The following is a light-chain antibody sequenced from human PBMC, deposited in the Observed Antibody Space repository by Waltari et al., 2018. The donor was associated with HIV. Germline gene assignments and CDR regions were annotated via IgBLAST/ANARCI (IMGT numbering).Light chain of an antibody. Sequence: QSALTQPPSVSGSPGQSVTISCTGSTSDVGSYNYVSWYQQYPGKAPKLIIFDVYQRPSGVPARFSGSRSGNTASLTSSGLQTEDEADYFCCAYAAGHVSYVFGTGT. CDR3: CAYAAGHVSYV. V-gene: IGLV2-11*01. J-gene: IGLJ1*01. CDR2: DVY. CDR1: TSDVGSYNY.